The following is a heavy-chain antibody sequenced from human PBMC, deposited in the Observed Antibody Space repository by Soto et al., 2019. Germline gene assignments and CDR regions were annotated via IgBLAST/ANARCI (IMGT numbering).Heavy chain of an antibody. D-gene: IGHD1-26*01. CDR1: GFTFKSFA. Sequence: GGSLRLSCAASGFTFKSFAMHWVRQAPGKGLEWVAFISDDGSNQYFADSVTGRCTISRDNSENTVSLQIDSLRPGDTAVYYCAKDLYSGSYSSYYFHHWGQGILVTVS. CDR2: ISDDGSNQ. CDR3: AKDLYSGSYSSYYFHH. J-gene: IGHJ4*02. V-gene: IGHV3-30*18.